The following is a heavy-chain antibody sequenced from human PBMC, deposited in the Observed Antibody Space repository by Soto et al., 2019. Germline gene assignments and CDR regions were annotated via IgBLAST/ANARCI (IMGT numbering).Heavy chain of an antibody. CDR1: GFTFSSYD. Sequence: GGSLRLSCAASGFTFSSYDMHWVRQATGRGLEWVSAIGTAGDTYYPGSVKGRFTISRENAKNSLYLQMNSLRAGDTAVYYCARPEREYCSGGSCHADAFDIWGQGTMVTVSS. CDR3: ARPEREYCSGGSCHADAFDI. CDR2: IGTAGDT. D-gene: IGHD2-15*01. J-gene: IGHJ3*02. V-gene: IGHV3-13*01.